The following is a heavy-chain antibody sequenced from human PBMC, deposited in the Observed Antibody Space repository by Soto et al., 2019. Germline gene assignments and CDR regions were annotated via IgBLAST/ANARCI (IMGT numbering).Heavy chain of an antibody. CDR3: ARVSVSSGYSHFDY. V-gene: IGHV4-39*07. Sequence: QLQLQESGPGLVKPSETLSLTCTVSGGSISSSSYYWGWIRQPPGKGLEWIGSIYYSGSTNYNPSLKSRVTISVDTSKNQFSLKLSSVTAADTAVYYCARVSVSSGYSHFDYWGQGTLVTVSS. CDR2: IYYSGST. J-gene: IGHJ4*02. D-gene: IGHD3-22*01. CDR1: GGSISSSSYY.